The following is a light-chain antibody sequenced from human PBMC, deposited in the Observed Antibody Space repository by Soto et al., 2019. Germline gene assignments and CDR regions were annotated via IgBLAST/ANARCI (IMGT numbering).Light chain of an antibody. Sequence: QSVLTQPASVSGSPGQSITISCTAPTSDVGGFDSVSWYQQHPGTAPRVIIYEVSNRPSGVSYRFSGSKSANTASLTISGLQADDEADYYCSSYTTSNTWLFGGGTKVTVL. CDR3: SSYTTSNTWL. CDR2: EVS. J-gene: IGLJ3*02. V-gene: IGLV2-14*01. CDR1: TSDVGGFDS.